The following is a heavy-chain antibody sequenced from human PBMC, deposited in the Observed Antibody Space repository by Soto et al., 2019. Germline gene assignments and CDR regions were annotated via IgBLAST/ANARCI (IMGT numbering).Heavy chain of an antibody. J-gene: IGHJ4*02. CDR1: GGSISSGGYS. CDR2: IYHSGST. V-gene: IGHV4-30-2*01. D-gene: IGHD6-19*01. CDR3: ARVHKAYSNGWFPSQAFDY. Sequence: SETLSLTCAVSGGSISSGGYSWSWIRQPPGKGLEWIGYIYHSGSTYYNPSLKSRVTISRDNSKNTLYLQMNSLRAEDTAVYYCARVHKAYSNGWFPSQAFDYWGQGTLVTVSS.